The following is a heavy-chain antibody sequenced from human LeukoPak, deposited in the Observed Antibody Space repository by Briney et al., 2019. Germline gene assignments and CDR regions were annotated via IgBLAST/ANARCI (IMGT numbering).Heavy chain of an antibody. D-gene: IGHD6-13*01. CDR2: ISSSSSYI. CDR3: ASGSSSWYGYFQH. Sequence: GGSLRLSCAASGFTFSSYSMNWVRQAPGKGLEWVPSISSSSSYIYYADSVKGRFTISRDNAKNSLYLQMNSLRAEDTAVYYCASGSSSWYGYFQHWGQGTLVTVSS. CDR1: GFTFSSYS. J-gene: IGHJ1*01. V-gene: IGHV3-21*01.